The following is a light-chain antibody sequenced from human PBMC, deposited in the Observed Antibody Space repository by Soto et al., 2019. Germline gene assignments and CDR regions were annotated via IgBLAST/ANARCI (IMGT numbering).Light chain of an antibody. V-gene: IGKV3-20*01. CDR3: QQSESSPRT. Sequence: EILLTQSPGTLSSSPGERATLSCRASQSVTSTYLPWYQQTPGQAPSLLIYGTSNRATGVPERFSGSGSGTDFNLNISERDPEDFAVYYCQQSESSPRTFGQGTKVEIK. CDR2: GTS. CDR1: QSVTSTY. J-gene: IGKJ1*01.